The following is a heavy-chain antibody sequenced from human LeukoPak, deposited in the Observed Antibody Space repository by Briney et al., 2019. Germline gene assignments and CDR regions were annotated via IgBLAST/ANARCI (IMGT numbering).Heavy chain of an antibody. Sequence: PSETLSLTCTVSGGSISSYYWSWIRQPAGKGLEWIGRIYASGTTHYNPSLKSRVTMSVDTSKNQFSLKLSSVTAADTAVYYCARAGQEWFGELGFDQWGQGTLVIVSS. V-gene: IGHV4-4*07. CDR1: GGSISSYY. CDR3: ARAGQEWFGELGFDQ. D-gene: IGHD3-10*01. CDR2: IYASGTT. J-gene: IGHJ4*02.